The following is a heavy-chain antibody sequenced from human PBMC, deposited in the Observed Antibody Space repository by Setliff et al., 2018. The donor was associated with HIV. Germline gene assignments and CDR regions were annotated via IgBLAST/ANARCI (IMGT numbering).Heavy chain of an antibody. Sequence: GGALRLSCAASGFTFSNYEMSWVRQAPGKGPEWVSYITGSGDTIYYADSVKGRFTMSRDNAKDSVYLQMNTLRVEDTAVYYCAREATPRHSSGWVYFDYWGQGMMVTVSS. J-gene: IGHJ4*02. CDR3: AREATPRHSSGWVYFDY. CDR2: ITGSGDTI. CDR1: GFTFSNYE. V-gene: IGHV3-48*03. D-gene: IGHD6-19*01.